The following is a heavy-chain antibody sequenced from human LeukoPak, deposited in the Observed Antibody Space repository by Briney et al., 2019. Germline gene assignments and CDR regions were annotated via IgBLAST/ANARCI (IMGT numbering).Heavy chain of an antibody. Sequence: SETLPLTCTVSGGSISTYYWSWIRQPPGKGLEWIGYLYYSGITNYNPSLKSRVSISVDTSKNQFSLRLTSVTAADTAVYYCARGNTAMLNWGQGTLVTVSS. CDR2: LYYSGIT. J-gene: IGHJ4*02. CDR3: ARGNTAMLN. V-gene: IGHV4-59*08. D-gene: IGHD5-18*01. CDR1: GGSISTYY.